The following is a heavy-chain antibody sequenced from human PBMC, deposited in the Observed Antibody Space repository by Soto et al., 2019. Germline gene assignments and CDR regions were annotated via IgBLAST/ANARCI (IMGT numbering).Heavy chain of an antibody. CDR2: ISWDGGST. CDR3: AKDISGPLDY. J-gene: IGHJ4*02. Sequence: LRLSCAASGFTFDDYTMHWVRQAPGKSLEWVSLISWDGGSTYYADSVKGRFTISRDNSKNSLYLQMNSLRTEDTALYYCAKDISGPLDYWGQGTLVTVSS. V-gene: IGHV3-43*01. D-gene: IGHD5-12*01. CDR1: GFTFDDYT.